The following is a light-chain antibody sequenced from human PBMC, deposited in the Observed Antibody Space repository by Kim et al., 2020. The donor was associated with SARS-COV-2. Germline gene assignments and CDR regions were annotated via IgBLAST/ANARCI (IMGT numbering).Light chain of an antibody. CDR2: EVN. CDR1: STDVGGRNY. Sequence: QSALTQPASVSGSPGQSITISCTGTSTDVGGRNYVSWYQQYPGKAPRLTIYEVNNRASGVSHRFSGSKSGNTASLTISGLQADDEADYYCASYTSSDTHVFGTGTKVTVL. V-gene: IGLV2-14*03. J-gene: IGLJ1*01. CDR3: ASYTSSDTHV.